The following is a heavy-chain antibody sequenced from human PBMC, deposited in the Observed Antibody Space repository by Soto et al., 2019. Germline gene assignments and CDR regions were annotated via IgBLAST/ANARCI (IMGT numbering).Heavy chain of an antibody. CDR2: IIPIFGTA. D-gene: IGHD3-22*01. CDR1: GGTFSSYA. V-gene: IGHV1-69*12. CDR3: AIRPYYYDSSGFLDAFDI. Sequence: QVQLVQSGAEVKKPGSSVKVSCKASGGTFSSYAISWVRQAPGQGLEWMGGIIPIFGTANYAQKFQGRVTITADESTSTAYMELSILRSEDTAVYYCAIRPYYYDSSGFLDAFDIWGQGTMVTVAS. J-gene: IGHJ3*02.